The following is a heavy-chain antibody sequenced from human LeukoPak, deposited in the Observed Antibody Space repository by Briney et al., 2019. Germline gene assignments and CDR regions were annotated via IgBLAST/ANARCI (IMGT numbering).Heavy chain of an antibody. CDR1: GFTFSSYW. J-gene: IGHJ5*02. CDR2: IDTDGSST. D-gene: IGHD5-18*01. V-gene: IGHV3-74*01. CDR3: ARGQLWQTGWFDP. Sequence: GGSLRLSCAASGFTFSSYWMYWVRQAPGKGLVWVSRIDTDGSSTSYADSVKGRFTISRDNAKNSLYLQMNSLRAEDTAVYYCARGQLWQTGWFDPWGQGTLVTVSS.